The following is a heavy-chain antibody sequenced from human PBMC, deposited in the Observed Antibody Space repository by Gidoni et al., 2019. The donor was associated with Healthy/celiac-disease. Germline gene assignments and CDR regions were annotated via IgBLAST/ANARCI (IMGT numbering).Heavy chain of an antibody. J-gene: IGHJ6*02. CDR2: ICSSSSTI. Sequence: EVQLVASGGGVVQPGGSLRLSCAASGFTFSSYRMNWVRPAPGKGLEWCEYICSSSSTIDYADSVKGRFTISRDNAKNSLDLQMNSLRDEDTAVYYCARDTEHYDTDYYYGMDVWGQGTTVTVSS. D-gene: IGHD3-9*01. V-gene: IGHV3-48*02. CDR3: ARDTEHYDTDYYYGMDV. CDR1: GFTFSSYR.